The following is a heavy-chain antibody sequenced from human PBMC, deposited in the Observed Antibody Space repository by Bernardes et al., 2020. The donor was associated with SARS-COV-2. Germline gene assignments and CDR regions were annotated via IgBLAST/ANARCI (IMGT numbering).Heavy chain of an antibody. CDR1: GFTFSRNI. J-gene: IGHJ3*02. V-gene: IGHV3-21*01. D-gene: IGHD6-19*01. CDR3: AREKDVNGWYSEGFDI. Sequence: GSLSLSCTASGFTFSRNIFHWVRPAPGKGLEWVSSISPLSRDFYTDSVKGRFTVSRDNAKQTLYLQMNSLRVEDTAVYYCAREKDVNGWYSEGFDIWGQGTLVTVSS. CDR2: ISPLSRDF.